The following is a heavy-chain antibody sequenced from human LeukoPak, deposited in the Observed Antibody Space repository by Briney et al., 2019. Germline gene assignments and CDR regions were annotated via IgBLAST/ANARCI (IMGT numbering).Heavy chain of an antibody. CDR1: GYTFTDYY. D-gene: IGHD1-14*01. V-gene: IGHV1-2*02. Sequence: ASVKVSCKASGYTFTDYYIHWVRQAPGQGLEWMGWINPNSGGTNYAEKFQGRVTMTRGTSISTAYMELSRLRSDDTAVYHCARVSSEPMGATDYWGQGTLVTVSS. CDR2: INPNSGGT. CDR3: ARVSSEPMGATDY. J-gene: IGHJ4*02.